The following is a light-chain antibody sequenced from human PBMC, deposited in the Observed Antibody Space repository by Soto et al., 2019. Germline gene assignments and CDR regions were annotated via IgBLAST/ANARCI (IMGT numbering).Light chain of an antibody. Sequence: EIVLTQSPGTLSLSPGERATLSCRASQSVSNNYLAWYQQKPGQAPRLLIYGASNRATGIPDRFSGSGSGTDFTLTISRLEPEDFAVYYCQQYNGYSWTFGQGTKIEVK. J-gene: IGKJ1*01. CDR3: QQYNGYSWT. V-gene: IGKV3-20*01. CDR1: QSVSNNY. CDR2: GAS.